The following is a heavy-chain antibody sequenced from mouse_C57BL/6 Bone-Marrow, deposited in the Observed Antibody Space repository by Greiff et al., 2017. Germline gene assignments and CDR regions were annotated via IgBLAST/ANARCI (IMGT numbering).Heavy chain of an antibody. Sequence: DVKLVESGPGLAKPSQTLSLTCSVTGYSIPSDYWNWIRKFPGNKLEYMGYISYSGSTYYNPSLKSRISITRDTSKNQYYLQLNSVTTEDTATYYCARLYYGSPFYYAMDYWGQGTSVTVSS. D-gene: IGHD1-1*01. V-gene: IGHV3-8*01. CDR2: ISYSGST. CDR3: ARLYYGSPFYYAMDY. CDR1: GYSIPSDY. J-gene: IGHJ4*01.